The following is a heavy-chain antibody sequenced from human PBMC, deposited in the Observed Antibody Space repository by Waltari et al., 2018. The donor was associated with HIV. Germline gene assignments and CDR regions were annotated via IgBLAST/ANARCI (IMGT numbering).Heavy chain of an antibody. V-gene: IGHV1-18*01. CDR3: ARVVGRGYYFDY. D-gene: IGHD3-22*01. CDR1: GYSLTSYD. Sequence: QVQLVQSGAEVKKPGASVKVSCKASGYSLTSYDISWVRQAPGQGLEWMGWIISYNGNTNYAQKFQGRVTMTTDTSTSTAYMELRSLRSDDTAVYYCARVVGRGYYFDYWGQGTLVTVSS. J-gene: IGHJ4*02. CDR2: IISYNGNT.